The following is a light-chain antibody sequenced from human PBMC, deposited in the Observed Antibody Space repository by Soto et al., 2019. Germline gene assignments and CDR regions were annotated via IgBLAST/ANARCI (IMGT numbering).Light chain of an antibody. J-gene: IGKJ1*01. V-gene: IGKV1-5*01. CDR2: DAS. Sequence: DIQRTQSPSTLSASVGDRVTITCRASQSISTWLAWYQQKPGKAPKLLIYDASSLESGVPSRFSGSGSGTEFTLTISSLQPDDFATYYCQQDYTYSWTFGQGTKVEF. CDR1: QSISTW. CDR3: QQDYTYSWT.